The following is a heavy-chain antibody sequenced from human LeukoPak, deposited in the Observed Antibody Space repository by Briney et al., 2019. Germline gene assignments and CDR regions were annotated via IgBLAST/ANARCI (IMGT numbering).Heavy chain of an antibody. V-gene: IGHV3-74*01. J-gene: IGHJ4*02. Sequence: PGGSLRLSCAASGFTFSSYWMHWVRHAPGKGLVWVSRINSDGSSTSYADSVKGRFTISRDNAKNTLYLQMNSLRAEDTAVYYCASEMSTIRAVFYWGQGTLVTVSS. CDR3: ASEMSTIRAVFY. CDR1: GFTFSSYW. CDR2: INSDGSST. D-gene: IGHD4/OR15-4a*01.